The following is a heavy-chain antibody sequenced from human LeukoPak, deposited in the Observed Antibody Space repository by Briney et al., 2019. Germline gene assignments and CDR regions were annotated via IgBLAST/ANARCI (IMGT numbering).Heavy chain of an antibody. Sequence: SETLSLTCTVSGGSIGSFYWSWIRQPPGKELEWIGHIHHSGGTNYNPSLKSRVSISLDMSKNQFSLKLSSVTAADTAMYYCASGPEGRDYWGQGTLVTVSS. D-gene: IGHD1-14*01. V-gene: IGHV4-59*13. CDR3: ASGPEGRDY. CDR1: GGSIGSFY. J-gene: IGHJ4*02. CDR2: IHHSGGT.